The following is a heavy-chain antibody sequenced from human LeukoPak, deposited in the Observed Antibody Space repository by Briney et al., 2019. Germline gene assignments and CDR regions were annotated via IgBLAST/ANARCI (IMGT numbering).Heavy chain of an antibody. CDR2: ISWNSGSI. CDR3: AKVIRGTENY. J-gene: IGHJ4*02. Sequence: PGRSLRLSCAASGFTFDDYAMHWVRQAPGKGLEWVSGISWNSGSIDYADSVKGRFTISRDNAKNSLYLQMNSLRAEDTALYYCAKVIRGTENYWGQGTLVTVSS. CDR1: GFTFDDYA. D-gene: IGHD3-10*01. V-gene: IGHV3-9*01.